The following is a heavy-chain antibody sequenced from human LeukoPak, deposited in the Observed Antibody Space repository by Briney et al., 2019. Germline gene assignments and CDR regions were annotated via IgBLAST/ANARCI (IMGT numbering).Heavy chain of an antibody. J-gene: IGHJ4*02. V-gene: IGHV3-13*04. CDR3: VPPPNELALHS. CDR1: GFTFSTYD. CDR2: IGKGGDT. Sequence: PGGSLRLSCAASGFTFSTYDMHWVRQATGKGLEWVSGIGKGGDTYYGGAVKGRFTISRENARNSLYLQMSSLRAEDTAVYYCVPPPNELALHSWGQGTLVSVSS. D-gene: IGHD1-1*01.